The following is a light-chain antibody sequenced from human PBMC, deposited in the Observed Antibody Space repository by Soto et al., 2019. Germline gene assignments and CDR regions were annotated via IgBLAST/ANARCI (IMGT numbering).Light chain of an antibody. CDR2: ENY. J-gene: IGLJ2*01. CDR1: SSNIGSNY. Sequence: QSVLTQPPSVSAAPGQKVTISCSGSSSNIGSNYVSWYQQLPGTAPKLLIYENYERPSGIPDRFSGSKSGTSATLGITGLQTGDEAEYYCGAWDGSLTGGVFGGGTKVTVL. CDR3: GAWDGSLTGGV. V-gene: IGLV1-51*02.